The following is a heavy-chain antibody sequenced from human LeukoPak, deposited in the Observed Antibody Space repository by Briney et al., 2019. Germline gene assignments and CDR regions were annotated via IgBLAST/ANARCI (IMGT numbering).Heavy chain of an antibody. D-gene: IGHD3-10*01. J-gene: IGHJ4*02. Sequence: PGGSPRLSCTASGFTFGDYAMSWFRQAPGKGLEWVGFIRSKAYGGTTEYAASVKGRFTISRDDSKSIAYLQMNSLKTEDTAVYYCTRARIGGSGSYYSSLDYWGQGTLVTVSS. V-gene: IGHV3-49*03. CDR1: GFTFGDYA. CDR3: TRARIGGSGSYYSSLDY. CDR2: IRSKAYGGTT.